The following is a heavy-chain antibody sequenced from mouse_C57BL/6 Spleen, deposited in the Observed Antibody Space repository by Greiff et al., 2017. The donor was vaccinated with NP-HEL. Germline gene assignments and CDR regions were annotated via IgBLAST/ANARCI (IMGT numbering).Heavy chain of an antibody. Sequence: DVKLVESGGDLVKPGGSLKLSCAASGFTFSSYGMSWVRQTPDKRLEWVATISSGGSYTYYPDSVKGRFTISRDNSKNTLYLQMSSLTSEDTAMYYCARDYGSSYPAWFAYWGQGTLVTVSA. CDR1: GFTFSSYG. CDR3: ARDYGSSYPAWFAY. D-gene: IGHD1-1*01. V-gene: IGHV5-6*02. J-gene: IGHJ3*01. CDR2: ISSGGSYT.